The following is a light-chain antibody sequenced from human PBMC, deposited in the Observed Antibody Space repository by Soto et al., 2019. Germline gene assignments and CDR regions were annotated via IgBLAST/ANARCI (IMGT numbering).Light chain of an antibody. CDR2: KAS. CDR3: QQYNSYSPIT. J-gene: IGKJ5*01. Sequence: DIQLTQYPSFLSPSIGESVTITCRASQSISSWLAWYQQKPGKAPKLLIYKASSLESGVPSRFSGSGSGTEFTLTISSLQPDDFATYYCQQYNSYSPITSGQGTLPEVK. CDR1: QSISSW. V-gene: IGKV1-5*03.